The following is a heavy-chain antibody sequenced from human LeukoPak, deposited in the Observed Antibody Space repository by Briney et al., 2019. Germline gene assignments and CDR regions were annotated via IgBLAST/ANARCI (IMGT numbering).Heavy chain of an antibody. J-gene: IGHJ4*02. CDR1: GGSIRSYY. Sequence: SETLSLTCTVSGGSIRSYYWSWIRQPPGKGLEWIGYIYYSGSANYNPSLKSRVTISVDTSKNQFSLTLSSVTAADTAVYYCARAVAKTTVTTFDYWGQGTLVTVSS. CDR2: IYYSGSA. CDR3: ARAVAKTTVTTFDY. D-gene: IGHD4-17*01. V-gene: IGHV4-59*01.